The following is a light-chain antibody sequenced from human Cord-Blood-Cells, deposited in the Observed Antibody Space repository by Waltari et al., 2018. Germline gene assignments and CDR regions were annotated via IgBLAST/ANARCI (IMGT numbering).Light chain of an antibody. J-gene: IGKJ2*01. CDR1: QSIRSY. Sequence: DIQMTQSPSSLSASVGDRVTITCRASQSIRSYLNWYQQKPGKAPKLLIYAASSLQSGAPSRFSGSAAGTYFNLTISSLRPQDFSTYDCQQSYSTPYTSGQGTKLE. CDR2: AAS. CDR3: QQSYSTPYT. V-gene: IGKV1-39*01.